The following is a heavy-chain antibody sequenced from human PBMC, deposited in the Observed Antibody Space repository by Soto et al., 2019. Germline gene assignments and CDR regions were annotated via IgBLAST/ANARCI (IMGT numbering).Heavy chain of an antibody. CDR1: GYSFTGHY. D-gene: IGHD3-16*01. CDR2: INPNSGGT. V-gene: IGHV1-2*04. CDR3: AKSDGAEENDACGI. Sequence: QVRLVQSGPEVRKPGDSVKISCEASGYSFTGHYLHWVRQSHGHGLEWMGWINPNSGGTNYAQKFQDWISITRDKALSTVYMALSSRRSEDTALYYCAKSDGAEENDACGIWGQGTMISVS. J-gene: IGHJ3*02.